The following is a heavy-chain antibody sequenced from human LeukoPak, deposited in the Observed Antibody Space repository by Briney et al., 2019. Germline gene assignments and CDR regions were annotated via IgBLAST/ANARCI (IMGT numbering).Heavy chain of an antibody. CDR3: ARGYYYYDSSGPI. V-gene: IGHV4-30-4*01. D-gene: IGHD3-22*01. CDR2: IYYSGST. Sequence: SETLSLTCTVSGDSISSGDYYWSWIRQPPGKGLEWIGYIYYSGSTYYNPSLKSRVTISVDTSKNQFSLKLSSVTAADTAVYYCARGYYYYDSSGPIWGQGTMVTVSS. J-gene: IGHJ3*02. CDR1: GDSISSGDYY.